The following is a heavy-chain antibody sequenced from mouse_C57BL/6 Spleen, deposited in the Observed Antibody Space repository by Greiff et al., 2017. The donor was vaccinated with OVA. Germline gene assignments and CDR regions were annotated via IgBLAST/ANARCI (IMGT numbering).Heavy chain of an antibody. J-gene: IGHJ2*01. CDR3: SRYHYGSSYSYYFDY. D-gene: IGHD1-1*01. CDR2: IRNKANGYTT. Sequence: EVHLVESGGGLVQPGGSLSLSCAASGFTFTDYYMSWVRQPPGKALEWLGFIRNKANGYTTEYSASVKGRFTISRDNSQSILYLQMNALRAEDSATYYCSRYHYGSSYSYYFDYWGQGTTLTVSS. V-gene: IGHV7-3*01. CDR1: GFTFTDYY.